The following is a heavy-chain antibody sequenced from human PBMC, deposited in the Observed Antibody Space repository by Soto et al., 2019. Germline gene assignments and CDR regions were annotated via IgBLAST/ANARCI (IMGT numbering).Heavy chain of an antibody. CDR1: GGSVSSGSYY. D-gene: IGHD5-12*01. J-gene: IGHJ4*02. Sequence: QVQLQESGPGLVKPSETLSLTCTVSGGSVSSGSYYWSWIRQPPGKGLEWIGYIYSSGSTSYNPSLKSRVTISVDTSKNQFSLKLSSVTAADTAVYYCARDGDGYNYWGQGTLLTVSS. V-gene: IGHV4-61*01. CDR2: IYSSGST. CDR3: ARDGDGYNY.